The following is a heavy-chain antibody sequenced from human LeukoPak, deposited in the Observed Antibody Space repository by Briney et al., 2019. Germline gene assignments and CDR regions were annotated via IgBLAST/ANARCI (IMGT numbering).Heavy chain of an antibody. CDR2: ISSNGGST. Sequence: QTGGSLRLSCAASGFTFSSYAMHWVRQAPGKGLEYVSAISSNGGSTYYANSVKGRFTISRDNSKNTLYLQMNSLRAEDTAVYYCAILTVTSGRYFDYWGQGTLVTVSS. J-gene: IGHJ4*02. V-gene: IGHV3-64*01. D-gene: IGHD4-4*01. CDR1: GFTFSSYA. CDR3: AILTVTSGRYFDY.